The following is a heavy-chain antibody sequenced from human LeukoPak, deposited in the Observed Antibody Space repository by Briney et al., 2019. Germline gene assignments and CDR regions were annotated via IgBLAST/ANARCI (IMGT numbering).Heavy chain of an antibody. CDR3: ARQTSGLRLGYFDY. Sequence: SETLSLIYTVSGGSISSSSYYWGWIRQPPGKGLEWIGSIYYSGSTYYNPSLKSRVTISVDTSKNQFSLKLSSVTAADTAVYYCARQTSGLRLGYFDYWGEGTLVTVSS. V-gene: IGHV4-39*01. CDR2: IYYSGST. J-gene: IGHJ4*02. CDR1: GGSISSSSYY. D-gene: IGHD3-22*01.